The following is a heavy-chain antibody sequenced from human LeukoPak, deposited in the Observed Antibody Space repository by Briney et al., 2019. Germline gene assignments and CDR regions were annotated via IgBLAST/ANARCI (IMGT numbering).Heavy chain of an antibody. D-gene: IGHD3-22*01. CDR1: GFTFSSYG. CDR2: ISYDGSNK. CDR3: ARASGYYDLGPGY. Sequence: PGGSLRLSCAASGFTFSSYGMHWVRQAPGKGLEWVAVISYDGSNKYYADSVKGRFTISRDNSKNTLYLQMNSLRAEDTAVYYCARASGYYDLGPGYWGQGTLVTVSS. J-gene: IGHJ4*02. V-gene: IGHV3-30*03.